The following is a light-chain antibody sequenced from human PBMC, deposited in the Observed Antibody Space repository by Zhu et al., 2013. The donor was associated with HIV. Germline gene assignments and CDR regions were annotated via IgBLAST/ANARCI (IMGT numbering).Light chain of an antibody. CDR3: NSYTSSRTLVL. CDR1: SSDVGGYNY. J-gene: IGLJ2*01. V-gene: IGLV2-8*01. Sequence: QSALTQPPSASGSPGQSVTISCTGTSSDVGGYNYVSWYQQHPGKAPKLIIYEVSKRPSGVPDRFSGSKSGNTASLTISGLQAEDEADYYCNSYTSSRTLVLFGGGTRVTVL. CDR2: EVS.